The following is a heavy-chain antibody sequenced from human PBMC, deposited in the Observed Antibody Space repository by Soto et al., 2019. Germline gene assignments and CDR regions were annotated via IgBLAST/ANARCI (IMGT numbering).Heavy chain of an antibody. J-gene: IGHJ3*02. D-gene: IGHD6-19*01. CDR2: ISGSDST. CDR3: AKLRGYSSVLDAFDT. V-gene: IGHV3-23*01. CDR1: GFTFSIYA. Sequence: PGGSLRLSCAASGFTFSIYAMTWVRQAPGKGLEWVSTISGSDSTCYADSVKGRFTISRDNSKNTLYLQMNSLRAEDTAVYYCAKLRGYSSVLDAFDTWGQGTMVTVSS.